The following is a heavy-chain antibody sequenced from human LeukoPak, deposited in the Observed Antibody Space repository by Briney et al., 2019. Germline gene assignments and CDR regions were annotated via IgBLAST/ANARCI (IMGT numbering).Heavy chain of an antibody. V-gene: IGHV4-59*08. J-gene: IGHJ4*02. CDR1: GGSISSYY. Sequence: SETLSLTCTVSGGSISSYYWSWIRQPPGKGLEWIGYIYYSGSINYNPSLKSRVTISVDTSKNQFSLKLSSVTAADTAVYYCARHWRNPTYAFDYWGQGTLVTVSS. D-gene: IGHD1-14*01. CDR3: ARHWRNPTYAFDY. CDR2: IYYSGSI.